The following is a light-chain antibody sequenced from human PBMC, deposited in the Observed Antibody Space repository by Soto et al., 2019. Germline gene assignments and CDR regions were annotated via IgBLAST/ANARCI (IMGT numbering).Light chain of an antibody. Sequence: EIVLTQSPGTLSLSPGKRATLSCRASQSVSSSYLAWYQQKPGQTPRLLIHGVSSRATGIPDRFSGSGSGTDFTLTITSLEPEDFAVYYCQQRGKWPSTFGPGTKVEMK. CDR3: QQRGKWPST. J-gene: IGKJ2*02. V-gene: IGKV3D-20*02. CDR2: GVS. CDR1: QSVSSSY.